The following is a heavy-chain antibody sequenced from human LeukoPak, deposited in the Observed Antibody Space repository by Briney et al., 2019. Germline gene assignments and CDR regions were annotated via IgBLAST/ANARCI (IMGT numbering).Heavy chain of an antibody. Sequence: SETLSLTCTVSGGSISSYYWSWIRQPPGKGLEWIGYIYYSGSTNYNPSLKSRVTISVDTSKNQFSLKLSSVTAADTAVYYCARTKPTTVTINWFDPWGQGTLVTVSS. CDR2: IYYSGST. CDR1: GGSISSYY. D-gene: IGHD4-17*01. CDR3: ARTKPTTVTINWFDP. V-gene: IGHV4-59*08. J-gene: IGHJ5*02.